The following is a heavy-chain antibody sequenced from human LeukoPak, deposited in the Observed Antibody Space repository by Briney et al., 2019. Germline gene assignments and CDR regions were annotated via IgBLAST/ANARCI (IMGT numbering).Heavy chain of an antibody. Sequence: GESLKISCKGSGYTFSASWVTWVRQAPGKGLEWVANIDKHGSGKYYVDSVKGRFAISRDYASNSVFLQMDSLRAEDTSVYYCARDAGWGYYDLWGRGTPVTVSS. J-gene: IGHJ4*02. D-gene: IGHD1-26*01. CDR1: GYTFSASW. V-gene: IGHV3-7*01. CDR2: IDKHGSGK. CDR3: ARDAGWGYYDL.